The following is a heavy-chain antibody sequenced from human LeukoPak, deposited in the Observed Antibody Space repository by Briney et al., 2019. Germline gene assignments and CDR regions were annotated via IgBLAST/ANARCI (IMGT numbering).Heavy chain of an antibody. D-gene: IGHD3-10*01. CDR3: ARGIEVGGSFDY. J-gene: IGHJ4*02. CDR2: INCSGGTT. V-gene: IGHV1-46*01. CDR1: GYSFSNYY. Sequence: ASLKVSCKASGYSFSNYYMHWVRQAPGQGLEWLGTINCSGGTTNYAQKFQGRVTLTRDTSTSTVYMELSSLRSDDTAVYYCARGIEVGGSFDYWGQGTLVIVSS.